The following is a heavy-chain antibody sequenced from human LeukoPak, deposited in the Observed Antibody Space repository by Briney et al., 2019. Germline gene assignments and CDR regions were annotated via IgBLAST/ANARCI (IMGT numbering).Heavy chain of an antibody. V-gene: IGHV3-23*01. D-gene: IGHD1-1*01. J-gene: IGHJ4*02. CDR2: ISGSGGST. CDR3: AKDINWNDGFDY. CDR1: GFTFSSYA. Sequence: GGSLRLSCAASGFTFSSYAMSWVRQAPGKGLEWGSAISGSGGSTYYADSVKGRFTISRDNSKNTLYLQMNSLRAEDTAVYYCAKDINWNDGFDYWGQGTLVTVSS.